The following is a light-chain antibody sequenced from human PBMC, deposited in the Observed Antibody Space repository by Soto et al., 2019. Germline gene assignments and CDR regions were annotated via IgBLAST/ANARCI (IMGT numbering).Light chain of an antibody. J-gene: IGKJ3*01. CDR1: QSFSVSY. CDR2: SAS. V-gene: IGKV3-20*01. Sequence: EIVLTQSPGNLSLSPGERATLSCRASQSFSVSYLAWYQQKPGQATRLLIYSASTRATGIPDRFSGSGSGTDFTLTISRLEPEDFAVYYCQHYGSSLFTLGPGTKVDIK. CDR3: QHYGSSLFT.